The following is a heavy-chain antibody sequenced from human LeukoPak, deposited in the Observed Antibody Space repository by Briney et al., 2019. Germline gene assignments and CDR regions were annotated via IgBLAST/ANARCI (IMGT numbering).Heavy chain of an antibody. V-gene: IGHV3-33*01. Sequence: GGSLRLSCAASGFTFSSYGMHWVRQAPGKGLEWVAVIWYDGGNKYYADSVKGRFTISRDNSKNTLYLQMNSLRAEDTAVYYCARGGGSSSWYTWLDYWGQGALVTVSS. CDR3: ARGGGSSSWYTWLDY. CDR2: IWYDGGNK. CDR1: GFTFSSYG. D-gene: IGHD6-13*01. J-gene: IGHJ4*02.